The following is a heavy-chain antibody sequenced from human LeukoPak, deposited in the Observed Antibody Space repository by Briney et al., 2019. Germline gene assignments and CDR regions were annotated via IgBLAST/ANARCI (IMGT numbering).Heavy chain of an antibody. Sequence: ASVKVSCKASGYTFTSYYMHWVRQAPGQGLEWMGIINPSGGSTSYAQKFQGRVTMTRDTSISTAYMELSRLRSDDTAVYYCARRTVGDAFDIWGQGTMVTVSS. D-gene: IGHD4-23*01. CDR1: GYTFTSYY. CDR2: INPSGGST. V-gene: IGHV1-46*01. J-gene: IGHJ3*02. CDR3: ARRTVGDAFDI.